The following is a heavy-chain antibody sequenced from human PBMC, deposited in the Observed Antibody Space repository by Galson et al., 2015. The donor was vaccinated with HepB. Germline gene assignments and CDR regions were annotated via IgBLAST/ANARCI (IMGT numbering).Heavy chain of an antibody. CDR2: INAGNGDT. D-gene: IGHD2-2*01. V-gene: IGHV1-3*01. CDR3: AGIECTGTSCYFYYFDY. Sequence: SVKVSCKASGYTFTNYDIHWVRQAPGQRLEWMALINAGNGDTKYSQRFQARVTVTRDTSASTSYMELSGLTSEDTALYYCAGIECTGTSCYFYYFDYWGQGTLVTVSS. J-gene: IGHJ4*02. CDR1: GYTFTNYD.